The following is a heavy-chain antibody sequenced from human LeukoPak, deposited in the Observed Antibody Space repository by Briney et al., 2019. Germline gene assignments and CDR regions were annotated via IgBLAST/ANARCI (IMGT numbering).Heavy chain of an antibody. CDR3: ARGAYYDFWSGYPSIYYYYYMDV. D-gene: IGHD3-3*01. CDR1: GFTFSSYW. J-gene: IGHJ6*03. CDR2: IKQDGSEK. V-gene: IGHV3-7*01. Sequence: GGSLRLSCAASGFTFSSYWMSWVRQAPGKGLEWVANIKQDGSEKYYVDSVKGRFTTSRDNAKNSLYLQMNSLRAEDTAVYYCARGAYYDFWSGYPSIYYYYYMDVWGKGTTVTVSS.